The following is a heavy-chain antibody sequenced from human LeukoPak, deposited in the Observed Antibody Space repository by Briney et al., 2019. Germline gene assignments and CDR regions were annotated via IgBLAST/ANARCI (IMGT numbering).Heavy chain of an antibody. Sequence: ASVKVSCKASGYTFTSYYMHWVRQAPGQGLEWMGIINPSGGSTSYAQKFQGRVTMTEDTSTDTAYMELSSLKYDDTAVYYCATADLWSGYFDYWGQGTLVTVSS. CDR1: GYTFTSYY. V-gene: IGHV1-46*01. CDR3: ATADLWSGYFDY. D-gene: IGHD3-3*01. J-gene: IGHJ4*02. CDR2: INPSGGST.